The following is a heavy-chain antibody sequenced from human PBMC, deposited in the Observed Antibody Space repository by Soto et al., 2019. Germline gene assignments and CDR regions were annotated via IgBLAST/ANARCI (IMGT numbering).Heavy chain of an antibody. Sequence: QVQLVESGGGVVQPGRSLRLSCGASGCIFSNYGMHWVRQAPGKGLEWVALIWYDGSNKYYADSVKGRFTISRDNSQNTLYLQMNSLTAEDTAFYYCARGTGLYYYEMDVWGQGTTVTVSS. V-gene: IGHV3-33*01. CDR2: IWYDGSNK. CDR3: ARGTGLYYYEMDV. J-gene: IGHJ6*02. CDR1: GCIFSNYG.